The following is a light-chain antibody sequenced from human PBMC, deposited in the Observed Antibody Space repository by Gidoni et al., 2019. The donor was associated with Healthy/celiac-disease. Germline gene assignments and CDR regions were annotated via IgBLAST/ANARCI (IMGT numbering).Light chain of an antibody. Sequence: DIQMTQSPSSLSASVGDRVTITCRASQSISNSLNWYQQKSGKGPRLLIYAASSLQSGVPSRFSGSGSGTDFTLTISSLQPEDFATYYCQQSYSTPWTFGQGTKVEIK. CDR1: QSISNS. CDR2: AAS. CDR3: QQSYSTPWT. J-gene: IGKJ1*01. V-gene: IGKV1-39*01.